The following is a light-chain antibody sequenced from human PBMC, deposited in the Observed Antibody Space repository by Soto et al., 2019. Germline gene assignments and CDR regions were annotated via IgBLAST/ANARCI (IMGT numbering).Light chain of an antibody. CDR2: GAY. CDR3: QQYNYWPPKT. Sequence: EIVLTQSPGTLSLSPGERTTLSCRASQSVGNNLAWYQQKPGQAPRLLIYGAYTRATGIPARFSGSGSGTDFTLTISSLQSEDFAVYYCQQYNYWPPKTFGQGTKVDIK. J-gene: IGKJ1*01. CDR1: QSVGNN. V-gene: IGKV3-15*01.